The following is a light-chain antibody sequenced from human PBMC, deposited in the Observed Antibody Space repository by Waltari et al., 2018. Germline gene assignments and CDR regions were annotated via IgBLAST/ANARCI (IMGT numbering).Light chain of an antibody. CDR2: ELS. J-gene: IGLJ2*01. CDR3: SSYAGRNNLV. Sequence: YQQQPGNATELVMYELSQRPAAMPDIFSGSKSGNTASLTVSGRQAEDEIDYYCSSYAGRNNLVFGGETKLTVL. V-gene: IGLV2-8*01.